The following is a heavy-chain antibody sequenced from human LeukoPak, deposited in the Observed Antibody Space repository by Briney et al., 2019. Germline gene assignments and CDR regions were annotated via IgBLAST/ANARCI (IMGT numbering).Heavy chain of an antibody. CDR3: ARRGMAARSTIGNFDI. V-gene: IGHV4-59*08. J-gene: IGHJ3*02. D-gene: IGHD5/OR15-5a*01. CDR2: IFYTGST. CDR1: GGSISSYY. Sequence: SETLSLTCTVPGGSISSYYWSWIRQPPGRGLEWIGYIFYTGSTNYNPSLKSRVTMSVDTSKNQFSLNLNSVTAADTAVYYCARRGMAARSTIGNFDIWGQGTMVTVSS.